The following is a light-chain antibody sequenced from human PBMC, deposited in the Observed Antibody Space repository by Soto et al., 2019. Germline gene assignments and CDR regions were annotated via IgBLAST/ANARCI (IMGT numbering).Light chain of an antibody. CDR3: QHSGTSLYT. CDR1: QSVSSSY. CDR2: GAS. J-gene: IGKJ2*01. Sequence: EIVLTPSPGTLSLSPGERATLSCRASQSVSSSYLAWYQQKPGQAPRLLIYGASSRATGIPDRFSGSGSGTDFALTISRMEPEDCAVYYCQHSGTSLYTFGQGTKLEIK. V-gene: IGKV3-20*01.